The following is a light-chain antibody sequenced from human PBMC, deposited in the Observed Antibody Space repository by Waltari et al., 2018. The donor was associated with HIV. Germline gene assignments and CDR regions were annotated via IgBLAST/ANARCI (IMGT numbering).Light chain of an antibody. CDR3: QQYRSTPRT. CDR2: DAS. J-gene: IGKJ4*01. Sequence: EIVLTQSPGALPLSPGERATLSCRASQSLSSTYLAWYQQKPGQPPRLLMYDASTRATGIPDRFSGSGSGTDFTLTISRLEPEDFAVYYCQQYRSTPRTFGGGTRVQIK. V-gene: IGKV3-20*01. CDR1: QSLSSTY.